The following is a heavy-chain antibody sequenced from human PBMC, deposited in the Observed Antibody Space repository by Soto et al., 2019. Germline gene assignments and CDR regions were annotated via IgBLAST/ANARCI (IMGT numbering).Heavy chain of an antibody. CDR2: ISAYNGNT. Sequence: GASVKVSCKASGYTFTSYGISWVRQAPGQGLEWMGWISAYNGNTNYAQKLQGRVTRTTDTSTSTAYMELRSLRSDDTAVYYCARFGAAAGIKVHWFAPWGQGTLVTVSS. V-gene: IGHV1-18*01. D-gene: IGHD6-13*01. CDR1: GYTFTSYG. J-gene: IGHJ5*02. CDR3: ARFGAAAGIKVHWFAP.